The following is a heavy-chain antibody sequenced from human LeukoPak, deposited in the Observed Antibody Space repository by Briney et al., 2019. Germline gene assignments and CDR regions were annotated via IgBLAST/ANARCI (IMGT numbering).Heavy chain of an antibody. CDR3: ARVPATGTAFDD. D-gene: IGHD6-13*01. V-gene: IGHV3-74*01. Sequence: GGSLRLSCAASTFTFSNYWMHWVRQAPGKGLEWVSRINIDGRSISYADSVKGRFTISRDNAKNTLYLQMNSLRGEDRAVYYCARVPATGTAFDDWGQGTLVTVSS. CDR1: TFTFSNYW. J-gene: IGHJ4*02. CDR2: INIDGRSI.